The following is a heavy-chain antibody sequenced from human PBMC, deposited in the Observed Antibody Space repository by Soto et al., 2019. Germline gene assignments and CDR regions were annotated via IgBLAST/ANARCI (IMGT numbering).Heavy chain of an antibody. CDR1: GGSISSYY. J-gene: IGHJ4*02. V-gene: IGHV4-59*08. CDR2: IYYSGST. Sequence: QVQLQESGPGLVKPSETLSLTCTVSGGSISSYYWSWIRQPPGKGLEWIGYIYYSGSTNYNPSLKSRVTISVDTSKNQFSLKLSSVTAADTAVYYCARHVKRGYSSGPIDYWGQGTLVTVSS. D-gene: IGHD6-19*01. CDR3: ARHVKRGYSSGPIDY.